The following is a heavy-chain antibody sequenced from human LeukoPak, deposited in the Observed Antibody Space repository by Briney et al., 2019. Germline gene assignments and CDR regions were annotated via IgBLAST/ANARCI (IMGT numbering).Heavy chain of an antibody. V-gene: IGHV1-2*02. Sequence: GASVKVSCKASGYTFTGYYMHWVRQAPGQGLEWMGWINPNSGGTNYAQKFQGRVTMTRDTSISTAYMELSRLRSDDTAVYYCARDENYCGWGGFYPNWFDPGGRGTLVPVPS. D-gene: IGHD3-10*01. CDR2: INPNSGGT. J-gene: IGHJ5*02. CDR3: ARDENYCGWGGFYPNWFDP. CDR1: GYTFTGYY.